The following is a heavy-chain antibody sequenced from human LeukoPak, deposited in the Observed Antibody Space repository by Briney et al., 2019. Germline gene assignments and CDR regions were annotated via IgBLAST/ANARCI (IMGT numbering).Heavy chain of an antibody. Sequence: GGSLRLSCAASGFTFSSYWMHWVRQAPGKGLVWVSRINSDGSSTSYADSVKGRFTISRDNAKNTLYLQMNSLRAEDTAVYYCARSIVVVAATSKVNWFDPWGQGTLVTVSS. CDR3: ARSIVVVAATSKVNWFDP. J-gene: IGHJ5*02. CDR1: GFTFSSYW. V-gene: IGHV3-74*01. D-gene: IGHD2-15*01. CDR2: INSDGSST.